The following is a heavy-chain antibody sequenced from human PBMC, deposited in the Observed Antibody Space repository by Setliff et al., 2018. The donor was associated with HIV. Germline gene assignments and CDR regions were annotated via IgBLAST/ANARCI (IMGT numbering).Heavy chain of an antibody. CDR1: GGSFSDHY. V-gene: IGHV4-34*01. CDR2: INHSGST. Sequence: SETLSLTCAVYGGSFSDHYWTWIRQPPGKGLEWIGEINHSGSTNYNPSLKSRVSMSVDTSKNQFSLRLSSVTAADTAVFYCARASTGYSSIWYRNGLTYYNYMDVWGRGTKVTVSS. D-gene: IGHD6-13*01. CDR3: ARASTGYSSIWYRNGLTYYNYMDV. J-gene: IGHJ6*03.